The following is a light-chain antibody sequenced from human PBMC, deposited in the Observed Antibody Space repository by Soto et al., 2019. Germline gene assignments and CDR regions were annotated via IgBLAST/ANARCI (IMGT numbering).Light chain of an antibody. J-gene: IGLJ2*01. CDR2: DVS. CDR1: SSDVGGYNY. Sequence: QSVLTQPASVSGSPGQSITISCTGTSSDVGGYNYVSWYQLHPGKAPKLMIYDVSNRPSGVSNRFSGSKSGNTASLTISGLQAEDEADYYCSSYTSSSTWVFGGGTKL. CDR3: SSYTSSSTWV. V-gene: IGLV2-14*01.